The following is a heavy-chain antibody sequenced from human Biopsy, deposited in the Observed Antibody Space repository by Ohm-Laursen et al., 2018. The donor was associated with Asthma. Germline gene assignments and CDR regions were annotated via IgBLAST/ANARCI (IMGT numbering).Heavy chain of an antibody. D-gene: IGHD3-3*01. CDR3: AKERYYDFWSGYPI. Sequence: SLRLSCAASGFTFSSYGMHWVRQAPGKGLEWVAVIWYDGSNKYYADSVKGRFTISKDNSKNTLYLQMNSLRAEDTAVCYCAKERYYDFWSGYPIWGQGTMVTVSS. J-gene: IGHJ3*02. CDR2: IWYDGSNK. CDR1: GFTFSSYG. V-gene: IGHV3-33*06.